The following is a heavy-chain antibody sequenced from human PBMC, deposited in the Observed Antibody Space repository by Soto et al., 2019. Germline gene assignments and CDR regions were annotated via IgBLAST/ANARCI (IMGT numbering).Heavy chain of an antibody. Sequence: QVQLVQSGAEVKKPGSSVKVSCKASGDTFNFYTINWVRQAPGLGLEWMGRFNPILSFSNSALKFQGRVTLTADKSTGTAYMVLSSLRSEATAIYYCATSFGSGSRALDYWGQGALVTVSS. CDR2: FNPILSFS. D-gene: IGHD3-10*01. J-gene: IGHJ4*02. CDR3: ATSFGSGSRALDY. CDR1: GDTFNFYT. V-gene: IGHV1-69*02.